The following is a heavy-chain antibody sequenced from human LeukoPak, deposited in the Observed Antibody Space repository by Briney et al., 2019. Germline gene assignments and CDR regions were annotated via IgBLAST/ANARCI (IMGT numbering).Heavy chain of an antibody. CDR2: ISGSGGST. V-gene: IGHV3-23*01. Sequence: PGGSLRLSCAASGLTVSSNYMIWVRQAPGKGLEWVSAISGSGGSTYYADSVKGRFTISRDNSKNTLYLQMNSLRAEDTAVYYCAKDTGYYDSSGYYLDWGQGTLVTVSS. CDR3: AKDTGYYDSSGYYLD. D-gene: IGHD3-22*01. J-gene: IGHJ4*02. CDR1: GLTVSSNY.